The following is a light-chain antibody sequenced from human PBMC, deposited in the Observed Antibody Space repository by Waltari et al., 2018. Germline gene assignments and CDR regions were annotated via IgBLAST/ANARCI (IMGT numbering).Light chain of an antibody. V-gene: IGLV2-23*02. CDR3: CSYAGSRTLV. CDR2: EVA. CDR1: SNDVGSYNV. J-gene: IGLJ2*01. Sequence: QSALTQPASVSGSPGQSLTLSCTGTSNDVGSYNVVSWYQQHPGKAPKRMFYEVAKRPSGVSDRCSGSKSGNTASLTISGLQTEDEADYYCCSYAGSRTLVFGGGTKLTVL.